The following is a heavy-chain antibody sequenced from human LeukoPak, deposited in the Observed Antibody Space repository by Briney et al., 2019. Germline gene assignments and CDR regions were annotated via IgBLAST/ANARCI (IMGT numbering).Heavy chain of an antibody. D-gene: IGHD6-6*01. V-gene: IGHV4-34*01. J-gene: IGHJ4*02. Sequence: SETLSLTCAVYGGSLSGSYWSWIRQPPGKGLEWIGEINHSGSTNYNPSLKSRVTISVDTSKNQFSLKLNSVTAADTAVYYCATPNSYSSSSALDYWGQGTLVTVSS. CDR3: ATPNSYSSSSALDY. CDR2: INHSGST. CDR1: GGSLSGSY.